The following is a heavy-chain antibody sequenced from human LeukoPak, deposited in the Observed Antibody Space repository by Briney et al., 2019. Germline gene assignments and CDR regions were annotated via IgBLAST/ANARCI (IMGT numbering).Heavy chain of an antibody. CDR1: GGSISSSSYY. CDR3: ARAYCTTPSCYGRYFDL. D-gene: IGHD2-2*01. Sequence: PSETLSLTCTVSGGSISSSSYYWGWIRQPPGKGLEWIGSIYHSGSTYYSPSLKSPITISVDTSKNQFSLTLSSVTAADTAIYYCARAYCTTPSCYGRYFDLWGRGILVTVSS. V-gene: IGHV4-39*07. J-gene: IGHJ2*01. CDR2: IYHSGST.